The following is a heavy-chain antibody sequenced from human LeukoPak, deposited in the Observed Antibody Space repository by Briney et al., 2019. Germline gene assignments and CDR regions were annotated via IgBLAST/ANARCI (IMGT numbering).Heavy chain of an antibody. D-gene: IGHD6-19*01. Sequence: PSETLSLTCTVSGGSISSYYWSWNRQSPGKGLEWIGYIYYSGITYYNPSLTSRVTISVDTSKNQFSLRLTSVTAADTAVYYCTRHGSRAVAGYLDYWGQGTLVTVSS. CDR1: GGSISSYY. J-gene: IGHJ4*02. V-gene: IGHV4-59*08. CDR3: TRHGSRAVAGYLDY. CDR2: IYYSGIT.